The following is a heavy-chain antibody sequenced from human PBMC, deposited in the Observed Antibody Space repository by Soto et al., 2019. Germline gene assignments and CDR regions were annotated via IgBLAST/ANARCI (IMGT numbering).Heavy chain of an antibody. D-gene: IGHD2-2*01. V-gene: IGHV3-30*18. CDR3: AKAHCSSTSCYYYGMAV. J-gene: IGHJ6*02. Sequence: GGSLRLSCAASGFTFSSYGMHWVRQAPGKGLEWVAVISYDGSNKYYADSVKGRFTISRDNSKNTLYLQMNSLRAEDTAVYYCAKAHCSSTSCYYYGMAVWGQGTTVTVSS. CDR2: ISYDGSNK. CDR1: GFTFSSYG.